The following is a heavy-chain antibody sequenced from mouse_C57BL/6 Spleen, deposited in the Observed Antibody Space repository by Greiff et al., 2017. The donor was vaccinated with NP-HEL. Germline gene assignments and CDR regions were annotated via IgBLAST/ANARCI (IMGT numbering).Heavy chain of an antibody. CDR3: ARKGVVTTDWYFDV. V-gene: IGHV1-80*01. D-gene: IGHD2-2*01. J-gene: IGHJ1*03. CDR2: IYPGDGDT. CDR1: GYAFSSYW. Sequence: QVQLQQSGAELVKPGASVKISCKASGYAFSSYWMNWVKQRPGKGLEWIGQIYPGDGDTNYNGKFKGKATLTADKSSSTAYMQLSSLTSEDSAVYFGARKGVVTTDWYFDVWGTGTTVTVSS.